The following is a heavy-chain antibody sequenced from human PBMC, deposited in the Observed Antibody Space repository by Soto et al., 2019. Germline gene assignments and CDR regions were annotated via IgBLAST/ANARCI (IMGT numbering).Heavy chain of an antibody. CDR3: AKDRDGAAAGPTKFYGMDV. CDR1: GFTFSSHA. V-gene: IGHV3-23*01. D-gene: IGHD6-13*01. Sequence: GGSLGLSCSASGFTFSSHAVSWVRLAPGKRLEWVSVISGSGDSTYYADSVRGRFTISRDNSKNTLYLQMNSLRAEDTAVYYCAKDRDGAAAGPTKFYGMDVWGQGTTVTVSS. CDR2: ISGSGDST. J-gene: IGHJ6*02.